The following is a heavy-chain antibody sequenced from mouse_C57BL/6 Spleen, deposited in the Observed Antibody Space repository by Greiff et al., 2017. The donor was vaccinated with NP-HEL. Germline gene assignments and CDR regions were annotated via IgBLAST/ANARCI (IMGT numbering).Heavy chain of an antibody. V-gene: IGHV1-82*01. CDR1: GYAFSSSW. Sequence: QVQLQQSGPELVKPGASVKISCKASGYAFSSSWMNWVKQRPGKGLEWIGRIYPGDGDTNYNGKFKGKATLTADKSSSTAYMQLSSLTSEDSAVYFCARSGDYDGYFGVWGTGTTVTVAS. CDR2: IYPGDGDT. D-gene: IGHD2-4*01. CDR3: ARSGDYDGYFGV. J-gene: IGHJ1*03.